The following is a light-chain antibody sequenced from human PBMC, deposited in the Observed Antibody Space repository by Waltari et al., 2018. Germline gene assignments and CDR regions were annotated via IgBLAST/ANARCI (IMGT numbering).Light chain of an antibody. J-gene: IGLJ3*02. Sequence: SYELTQPPSVSVSLGQMARITCSGEALPKKYAYWYQQKPGQFPVLVIYKDSERPSGSPEGFSGSSSGTIVTLTISGVQAEDEADYYCLSADSSGTPWVFGGGTKLTVL. CDR2: KDS. CDR1: ALPKKY. V-gene: IGLV3-16*01. CDR3: LSADSSGTPWV.